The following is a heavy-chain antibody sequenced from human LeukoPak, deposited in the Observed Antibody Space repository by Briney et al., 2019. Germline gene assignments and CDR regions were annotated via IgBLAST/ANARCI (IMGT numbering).Heavy chain of an antibody. Sequence: KPSETLSLTCTVSGGSISSYYWSWIRQPAGKGLEWIGRIYTSGSTNYNPSLKSRVTISVDTSKNQFSLKLSSVTAADTAVYYCARDGVYYDFWAGREYYFDYWGQGTLVTVSS. J-gene: IGHJ4*02. V-gene: IGHV4-4*07. CDR2: IYTSGST. CDR1: GGSISSYY. CDR3: ARDGVYYDFWAGREYYFDY. D-gene: IGHD3-3*01.